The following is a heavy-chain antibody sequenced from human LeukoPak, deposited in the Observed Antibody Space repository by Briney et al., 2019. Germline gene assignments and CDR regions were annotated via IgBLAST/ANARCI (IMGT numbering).Heavy chain of an antibody. CDR3: AGNLRFLEWLSSTNWFDP. V-gene: IGHV4-34*01. CDR1: GGSFSGYY. Sequence: SETLSLTCAVYGGSFSGYYWSWIRQPPGKGLEWIGEINHSGSTNYNPSLKSRVTISVDTSKNQFSLKLSSVTAADTAVYYCAGNLRFLEWLSSTNWFDPWGQGTLVTVSS. D-gene: IGHD3-3*01. J-gene: IGHJ5*02. CDR2: INHSGST.